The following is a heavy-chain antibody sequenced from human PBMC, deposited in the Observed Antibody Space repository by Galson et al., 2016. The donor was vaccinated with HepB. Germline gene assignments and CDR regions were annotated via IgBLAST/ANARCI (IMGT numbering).Heavy chain of an antibody. D-gene: IGHD2/OR15-2a*01. CDR1: GFTFSNYG. CDR2: DSMDGRRK. CDR3: ARRHEYCPPVGCSVDY. V-gene: IGHV3-30*03. J-gene: IGHJ4*02. Sequence: SLRLSCAASGFTFSNYGMHWVRQAPGKGLEWVAADSMDGRRKFYADSVKGRFTISRDSSNSMLFLQMSSLRADDTAGYYCARRHEYCPPVGCSVDYWGQGTLVAVSS.